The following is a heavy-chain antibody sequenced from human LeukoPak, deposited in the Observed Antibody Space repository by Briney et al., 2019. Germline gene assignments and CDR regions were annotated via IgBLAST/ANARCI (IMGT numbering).Heavy chain of an antibody. V-gene: IGHV3-21*01. Sequence: GGSLRLSCAASGFTFSSYSMTWVRQASGKGLEWVSSISSSSSYIYYADSVKGRFTISRDNAKNSLYLQMNSLRAEDTAVYYCARDGPFDGMDVWGQGTTVTVSS. CDR1: GFTFSSYS. CDR3: ARDGPFDGMDV. D-gene: IGHD3-3*01. CDR2: ISSSSSYI. J-gene: IGHJ6*02.